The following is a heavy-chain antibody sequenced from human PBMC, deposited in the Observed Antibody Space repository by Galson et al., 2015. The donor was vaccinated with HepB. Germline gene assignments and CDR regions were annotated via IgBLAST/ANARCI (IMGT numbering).Heavy chain of an antibody. CDR2: ISGSGGST. D-gene: IGHD3-10*01. J-gene: IGHJ4*02. CDR3: AKGVGWFGELLSYYFDY. CDR1: GFTFSRYA. Sequence: SLRLSCAASGFTFSRYAMSWVRQAPGKGLEWVSAISGSGGSTYYADSVKGRFTISRDNSKNTLYLQMNSLRAEDTAVYYCAKGVGWFGELLSYYFDYWGQGTLVTVSS. V-gene: IGHV3-23*01.